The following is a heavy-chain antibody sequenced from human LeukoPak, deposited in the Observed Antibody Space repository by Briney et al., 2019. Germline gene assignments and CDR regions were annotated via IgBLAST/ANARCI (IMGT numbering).Heavy chain of an antibody. CDR1: GGSISSTSYY. D-gene: IGHD2-21*01. J-gene: IGHJ4*02. V-gene: IGHV4-39*01. CDR2: IYSSGST. CDR3: AAPLGVIAVHGGFDY. Sequence: KPSETLSLTCTVSGGSISSTSYYWGWIRQPPGKGLEWIGSIYSSGSTYYNPSLKSRVTVSVDTSKNQFSLKLSSVTAADTAVYYCAAPLGVIAVHGGFDYWGQGTLVTVSS.